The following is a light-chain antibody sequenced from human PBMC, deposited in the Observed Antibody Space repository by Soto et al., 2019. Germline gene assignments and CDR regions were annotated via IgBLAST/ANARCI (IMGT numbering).Light chain of an antibody. CDR1: SSDVVNDLL. CDR3: CSYAGSSTFI. J-gene: IGLJ2*01. V-gene: IGLV2-23*03. CDR2: EGS. Sequence: QSALTQPASVSGSPGQSITISCTGTSSDVVNDLLVSWYQQQPGKAPKLMIYEGSKRPSGVSNRFSGSKSGNTASLTISGLQAEDEADYYCCSYAGSSTFIFGGGTKLTVL.